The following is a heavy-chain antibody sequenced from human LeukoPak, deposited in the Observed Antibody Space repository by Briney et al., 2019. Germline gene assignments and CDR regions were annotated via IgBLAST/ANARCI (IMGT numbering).Heavy chain of an antibody. CDR3: ARDSSVATATQRVDY. D-gene: IGHD5-12*01. CDR1: GFTFSSYE. CDR2: ISSSGSTI. V-gene: IGHV3-48*03. Sequence: GGSLRLSCEASGFTFSSYEMTWVRQAPGKGLKWVSYISSSGSTIYYADSVKGRFTISRDNAKNSLYLQMNSLRAEDTAVYYCARDSSVATATQRVDYWGQGTLVTVSS. J-gene: IGHJ4*02.